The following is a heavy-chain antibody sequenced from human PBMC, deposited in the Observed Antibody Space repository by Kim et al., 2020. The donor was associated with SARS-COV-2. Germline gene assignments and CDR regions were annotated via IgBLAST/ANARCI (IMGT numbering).Heavy chain of an antibody. CDR2: IWYDGSNK. Sequence: GGSLRLSCAASGFIFSSYGMQWVRQAPGKGLEWVALIWYDGSNKYYADSVKGRFTISRDNSKNTLYLQMNSLRAEDTAVYYCAKDHVGKRSVLLGYYFYGLDVWGQGTTVTVSS. CDR1: GFIFSSYG. V-gene: IGHV3-33*06. CDR3: AKDHVGKRSVLLGYYFYGLDV. J-gene: IGHJ6*02. D-gene: IGHD1-26*01.